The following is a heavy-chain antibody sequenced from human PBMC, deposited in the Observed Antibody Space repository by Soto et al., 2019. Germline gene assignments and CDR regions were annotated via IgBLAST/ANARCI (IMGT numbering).Heavy chain of an antibody. CDR3: AKISAGSTDETMFTVFDH. CDR2: IYHNGTT. CDR1: GDSIRSSY. Sequence: PSETLSLTCTVSGDSIRSSYWTWIRQAPGRGLEWIGDIYHNGTTNYNPSLKSRVSISVDTSKNQFSLRLRSVTAADTAIYFCAKISAGSTDETMFTVFDHWGQGTLVTVSS. V-gene: IGHV4-59*03. J-gene: IGHJ4*02. D-gene: IGHD6-13*01.